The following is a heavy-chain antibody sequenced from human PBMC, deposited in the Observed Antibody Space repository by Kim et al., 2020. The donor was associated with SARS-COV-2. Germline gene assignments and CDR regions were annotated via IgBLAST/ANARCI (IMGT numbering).Heavy chain of an antibody. CDR3: GRGRGSGAFLVDY. J-gene: IGHJ4*02. Sequence: EFVSGRFTSSGDNSTNTLYLQMNSLRTEDTAFYYCGRGRGSGAFLVDYWGQGTLVTVSS. D-gene: IGHD3-10*01. V-gene: IGHV3-43*01.